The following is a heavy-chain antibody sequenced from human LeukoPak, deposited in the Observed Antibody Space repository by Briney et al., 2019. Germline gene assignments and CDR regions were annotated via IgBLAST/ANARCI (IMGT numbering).Heavy chain of an antibody. CDR1: GFTFSSYS. J-gene: IGHJ4*02. D-gene: IGHD1-26*01. CDR2: ISSSSSYI. V-gene: IGHV3-21*01. CDR3: ARDLDPIVGAFDY. Sequence: GGSLRLSCAASGFTFSSYSMNWVRQAPGKGLEWVSSISSSSSYIYYADSVKGRFTISRDNAKNSLYLQMNSLRAEDTAVYYCARDLDPIVGAFDYWSQGTLVTVSS.